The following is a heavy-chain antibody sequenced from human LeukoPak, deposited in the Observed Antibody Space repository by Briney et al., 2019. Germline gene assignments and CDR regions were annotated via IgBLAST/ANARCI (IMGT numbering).Heavy chain of an antibody. V-gene: IGHV4-39*07. CDR2: IYYSGST. Sequence: PETLSLTCTVSGGSISSSSYYWGWIRQPPGKGLEWIGSIYYSGSTYYNPSLKSRVTISVDTSKNQFSLKLSSVTAADTAVYYCARVGGLRGRQDYWGQGTLVTVSS. CDR3: ARVGGLRGRQDY. D-gene: IGHD3-16*01. CDR1: GGSISSSSYY. J-gene: IGHJ4*02.